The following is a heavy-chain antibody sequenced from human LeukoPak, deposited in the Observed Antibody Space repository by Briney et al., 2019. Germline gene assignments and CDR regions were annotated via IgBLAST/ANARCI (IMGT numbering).Heavy chain of an antibody. Sequence: GGSLRLSCAASGFTFSSYGMHWVRQAPGKGLEWVAVISYDGSNKYYADSVKGRFTISRDNSRNTLYLQMNSLRAEDTAVYYRAKALITMVRGVIIPYVSYYYGMDVWGQGTTVTVSS. J-gene: IGHJ6*02. CDR1: GFTFSSYG. V-gene: IGHV3-30*18. D-gene: IGHD3-10*01. CDR3: AKALITMVRGVIIPYVSYYYGMDV. CDR2: ISYDGSNK.